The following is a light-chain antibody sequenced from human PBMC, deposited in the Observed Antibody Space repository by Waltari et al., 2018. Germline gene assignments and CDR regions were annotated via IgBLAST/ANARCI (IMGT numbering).Light chain of an antibody. J-gene: IGKJ1*01. CDR1: QGVASSY. Sequence: DFQMTQSPSSLSASVGDRVTITCRASQGVASSYLHWYQQKPGKAPKVLIYATSKLKSGVPSRFSGSGSGTDFTLTINSLQPEDFATYYCQQSETTPWTFGQGTKVEI. CDR2: ATS. V-gene: IGKV1-39*01. CDR3: QQSETTPWT.